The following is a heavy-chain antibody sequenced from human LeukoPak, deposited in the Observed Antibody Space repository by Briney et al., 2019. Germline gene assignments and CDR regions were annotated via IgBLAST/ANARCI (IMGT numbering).Heavy chain of an antibody. D-gene: IGHD5-24*01. CDR1: GGSFSGYY. J-gene: IGHJ4*02. CDR3: ARRDGYNFYYFDY. V-gene: IGHV4-34*01. Sequence: NSSETLSLTCAVYGGSFSGYYWSWIRQPPGKGLEWIGEINHSGSTNYNPSLKGRVTISVDTSKNQFSLKLSSVTAADTAVYYCARRDGYNFYYFDYWGQGTLVTVSS. CDR2: INHSGST.